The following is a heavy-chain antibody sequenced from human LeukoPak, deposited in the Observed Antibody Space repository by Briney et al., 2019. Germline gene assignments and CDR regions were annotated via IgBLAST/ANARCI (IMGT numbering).Heavy chain of an antibody. J-gene: IGHJ5*02. CDR1: GGSIISYY. V-gene: IGHV4-59*01. Sequence: PSETLSLTCTVSGGSIISYYWSWIRQPPGKGLEWIGYIYYTGSTNYNPSLKSRVTISVDTSKNQFSLKLSSVTAADTAVYYCARDQRSGDYWFDPWGQGTLVTVSS. CDR2: IYYTGST. CDR3: ARDQRSGDYWFDP. D-gene: IGHD4-17*01.